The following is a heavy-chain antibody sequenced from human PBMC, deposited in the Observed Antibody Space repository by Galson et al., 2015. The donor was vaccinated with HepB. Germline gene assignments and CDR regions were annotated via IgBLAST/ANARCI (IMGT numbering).Heavy chain of an antibody. CDR3: ARDLAHPSSLLLFYGMDV. Sequence: SLRLSCAASGFTFSSYAMHWVRQAPGKGLEWVAVISYDGSNKYYADSVKGRFTISRDNSKNTLYLQMNSLRAEDTAVYYCARDLAHPSSLLLFYGMDVWGQGTTVTVSS. CDR2: ISYDGSNK. V-gene: IGHV3-30-3*01. CDR1: GFTFSSYA. D-gene: IGHD3-16*01. J-gene: IGHJ6*02.